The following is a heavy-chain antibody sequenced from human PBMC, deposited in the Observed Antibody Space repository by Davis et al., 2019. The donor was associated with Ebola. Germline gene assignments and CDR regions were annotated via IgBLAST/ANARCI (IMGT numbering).Heavy chain of an antibody. D-gene: IGHD4/OR15-4a*01. Sequence: GESLKISCKGSGYSFTNYWIDWMRQMPGKGLEWVGIIYPDDSDTRYSPSLQGQVTISADRSISTAHLQWSSLKASDTGIYYCVRQESLYGAIDSWGQGTLVTVSS. CDR1: GYSFTNYW. V-gene: IGHV5-51*01. CDR3: VRQESLYGAIDS. CDR2: IYPDDSDT. J-gene: IGHJ4*02.